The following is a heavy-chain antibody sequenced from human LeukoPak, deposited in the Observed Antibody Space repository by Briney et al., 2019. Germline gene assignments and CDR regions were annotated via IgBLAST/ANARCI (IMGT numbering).Heavy chain of an antibody. CDR2: ISAYNGNT. J-gene: IGHJ5*02. CDR3: ARDYDILTGYYTGWFDP. Sequence: ASVKVSRKASGYTFTSYGISWVRQAPGQGLEWMGWISAYNGNTNYAQKLQGRVTMTRDTSTSTVYMELSSLRSEDTAVYYCARDYDILTGYYTGWFDPWGQGTLVTVSS. D-gene: IGHD3-9*01. V-gene: IGHV1-18*01. CDR1: GYTFTSYG.